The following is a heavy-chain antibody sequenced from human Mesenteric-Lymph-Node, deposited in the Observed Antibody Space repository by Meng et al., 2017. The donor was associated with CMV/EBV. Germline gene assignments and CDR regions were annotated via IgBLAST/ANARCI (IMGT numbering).Heavy chain of an antibody. CDR2: ISYDGSNK. CDR1: GFTFSSYA. CDR3: ARDKGGTYYDFWSGAIDY. J-gene: IGHJ4*02. V-gene: IGHV3-30*04. D-gene: IGHD3-3*01. Sequence: GESLKISCAASGFTFSSYAMHWVRQAPGKGLEWVAVISYDGSNKYYADSVKGRFTISRDNSKNTLYLQMNSLRAEDTAVYYCARDKGGTYYDFWSGAIDYWGQGTLVTVSS.